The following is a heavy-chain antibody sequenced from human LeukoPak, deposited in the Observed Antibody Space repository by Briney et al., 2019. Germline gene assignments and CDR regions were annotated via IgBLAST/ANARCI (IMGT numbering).Heavy chain of an antibody. J-gene: IGHJ3*02. CDR1: GYTFTSYG. CDR2: ISAYNGNT. CDR3: ARGGDYYGSGSPDAFDI. D-gene: IGHD3-10*01. V-gene: IGHV1-18*01. Sequence: ASVTVSCTASGYTFTSYGISWVRQAPGQGLEWMGWISAYNGNTNYAQKLQGKGTMTTDTSTSTDYMELRILISDDTAVYYCARGGDYYGSGSPDAFDIWGQGTMVTVSS.